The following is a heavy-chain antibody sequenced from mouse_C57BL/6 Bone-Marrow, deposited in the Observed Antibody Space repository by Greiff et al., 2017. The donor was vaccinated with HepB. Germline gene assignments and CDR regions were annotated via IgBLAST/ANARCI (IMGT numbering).Heavy chain of an antibody. CDR1: GFSLTSYG. J-gene: IGHJ3*01. D-gene: IGHD2-10*02. CDR3: AKNLYGPRALWFAY. V-gene: IGHV2-5*01. CDR2: IWRGGST. Sequence: VKLVESGPGLVQPSQSLSITCTVSGFSLTSYGVHWVRQSPGKGLEWLGVIWRGGSTDYNAAFMSRLSITKDNSKSQVFFKMNSLQADDTAIYYCAKNLYGPRALWFAYWGQGTLVTVSA.